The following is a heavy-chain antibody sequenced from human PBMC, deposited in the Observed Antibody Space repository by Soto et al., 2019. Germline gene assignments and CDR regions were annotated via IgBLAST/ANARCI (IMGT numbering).Heavy chain of an antibody. CDR3: AKEGHYYDSSGYYYGAFDI. Sequence: GGSLRLSCAASGFTFSSYGMHWVRQAPGKGLEWVAVISYDGSNKYYADSVKGRFTISRDNSKNTLYLQMNSLRAEDTAVYYCAKEGHYYDSSGYYYGAFDIWGQGTMVTVSS. CDR2: ISYDGSNK. D-gene: IGHD3-22*01. CDR1: GFTFSSYG. V-gene: IGHV3-30*18. J-gene: IGHJ3*02.